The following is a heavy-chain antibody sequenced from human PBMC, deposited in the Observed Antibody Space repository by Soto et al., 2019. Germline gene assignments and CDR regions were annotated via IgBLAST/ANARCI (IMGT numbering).Heavy chain of an antibody. CDR3: ARVPGGGTAMAIDAFDI. CDR2: IRDKGGKK. J-gene: IGHJ3*02. V-gene: IGHV3-23*01. D-gene: IGHD5-18*01. CDR1: GFTFNTYD. Sequence: GGSLRLSCTASGFTFNTYDMSWVRQAPGKGLEWVSAIRDKGGKKYYADSVEGRFTISRDNAKNTLYLQMNSLRAEDTAVYYCARVPGGGTAMAIDAFDIWGQGTMVTVSS.